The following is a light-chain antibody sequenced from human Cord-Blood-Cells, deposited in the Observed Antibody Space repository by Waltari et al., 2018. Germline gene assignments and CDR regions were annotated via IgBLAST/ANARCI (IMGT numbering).Light chain of an antibody. CDR2: KAS. V-gene: IGKV1-5*03. J-gene: IGKJ1*01. CDR1: QSISSW. CDR3: QQYNSYPWT. Sequence: DIQMTQSPSTLSASVGDRVTITCRASQSISSWLAWYQQKPGKAPKLLIYKASSLESGVPSRFSGSGSGTEFTLTISSLQPDDCATYYCQQYNSYPWTVGQGTKVEIK.